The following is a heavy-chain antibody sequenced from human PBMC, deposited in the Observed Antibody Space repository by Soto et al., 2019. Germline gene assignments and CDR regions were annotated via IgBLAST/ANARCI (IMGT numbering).Heavy chain of an antibody. CDR3: ARDPYYDRGPNDY. J-gene: IGHJ4*02. CDR2: ISSSGSTI. D-gene: IGHD3-3*01. CDR1: GFTFSSYE. Sequence: VGSLRLSCAASGFTFSSYEMNWVRQAPGKGLEWVSYISSSGSTIYYADSVKGRFTISRDNAKNSLYLQMNSLRAEDTAVYYCARDPYYDRGPNDYWGQGTLVTVSS. V-gene: IGHV3-48*03.